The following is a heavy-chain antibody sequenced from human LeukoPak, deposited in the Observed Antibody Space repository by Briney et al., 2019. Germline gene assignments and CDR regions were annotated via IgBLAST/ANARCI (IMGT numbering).Heavy chain of an antibody. CDR3: ARDIQGSFNY. CDR2: ITSTGSNT. V-gene: IGHV3-23*01. CDR1: GFTFSDFA. J-gene: IGHJ4*02. Sequence: GGSLRLSCAASGFTFSDFAMSWVRQAPGKGLQWVSSITSTGSNTYYTDSVKDRFTISRDNSKNTLYLQVNRLRAEDTAVFYCARDIQGSFNYWGQGTLVTVSS.